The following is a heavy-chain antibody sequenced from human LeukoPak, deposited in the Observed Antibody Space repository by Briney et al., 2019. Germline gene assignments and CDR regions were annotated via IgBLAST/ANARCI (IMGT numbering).Heavy chain of an antibody. D-gene: IGHD3-9*01. CDR2: XXYXXGT. CDR1: GGSIXXXX. V-gene: IGHV4-59*08. Sequence: PSETLXLXXXVSGGSIXXXXXXXXXXPPXXXXEWIGXXXYXXGTXXXXXXXXXXXXXXDTSKNQFSLKLSSVTAADTAVYYCAKGSRLVIQNWGQGTLVTVSS. J-gene: IGHJ4*02. CDR3: AKGSRLVIQN.